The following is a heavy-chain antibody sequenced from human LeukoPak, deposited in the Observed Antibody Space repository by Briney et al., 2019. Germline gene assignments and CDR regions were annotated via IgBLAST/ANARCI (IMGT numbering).Heavy chain of an antibody. CDR2: IIPIFGTA. Sequence: WASVKVSCKASGYTFTGYYMHWVRQAPGQGLEWMGGIIPIFGTANYAQKFQGRVTITADESTSTAYMELSSLRSEDTAVYYCARGLGGYSYGTLAHFDYWGQGTLVTVSS. J-gene: IGHJ4*02. CDR3: ARGLGGYSYGTLAHFDY. V-gene: IGHV1-69*13. CDR1: GYTFTGYY. D-gene: IGHD5-18*01.